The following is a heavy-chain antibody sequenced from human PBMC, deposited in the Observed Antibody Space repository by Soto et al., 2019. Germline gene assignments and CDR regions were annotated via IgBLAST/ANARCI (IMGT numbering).Heavy chain of an antibody. Sequence: PGGSLRLSCAASGFTFSSYSMNWVRQAPGKGLEWVSYISSSSSTIYYADSVKGRFTISRDNAKNSLYLQMNSLRDEDTAVYYCARAIPPRGWYGYYYGMDVWGQGTKVTVSS. J-gene: IGHJ6*02. CDR1: GFTFSSYS. CDR3: ARAIPPRGWYGYYYGMDV. CDR2: ISSSSSTI. D-gene: IGHD6-19*01. V-gene: IGHV3-48*02.